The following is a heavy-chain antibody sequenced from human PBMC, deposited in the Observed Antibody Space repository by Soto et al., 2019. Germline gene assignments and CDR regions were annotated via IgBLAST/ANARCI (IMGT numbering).Heavy chain of an antibody. D-gene: IGHD2-21*01. V-gene: IGHV4-39*01. CDR2: MYYSGST. CDR3: QAEDGIRDI. Sequence: PGKGLEWIGSMYYSGSTSYNPSLKSRVTMYVNTAKNQLSLRLSSVTAADTAVFFFQAEDGIRDI. J-gene: IGHJ3*02.